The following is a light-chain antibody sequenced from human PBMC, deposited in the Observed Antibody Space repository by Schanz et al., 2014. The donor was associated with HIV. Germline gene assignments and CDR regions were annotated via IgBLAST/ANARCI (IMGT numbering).Light chain of an antibody. J-gene: IGKJ2*01. CDR1: QSISTW. CDR2: KAS. CDR3: EQYNSRSPFT. Sequence: DIQMTQSPSTLSASVGDRVTITCRASQSISTWLAWYQQKPGKAPRLLIYKASTLEGGVPLRFSGSGSGTEFSLTISSLQPDDLGTYYCEQYNSRSPFTFGQGTKLDIQ. V-gene: IGKV1-5*03.